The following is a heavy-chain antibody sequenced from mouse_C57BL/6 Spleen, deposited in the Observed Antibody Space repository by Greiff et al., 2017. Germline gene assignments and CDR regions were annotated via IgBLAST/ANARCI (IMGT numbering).Heavy chain of an antibody. CDR2: IYPGDGDT. CDR3: AKCPAQAYYFDY. Sequence: QVQLQQSGPELVKPGASVKISCKASGYAFSSSWMNWVKQRPGKGLEWIGRIYPGDGDTNYNGKFKGKATLTADKSSSTAYMQLSSLTSEDSAVYICAKCPAQAYYFDYWGQGTTLTVSS. D-gene: IGHD3-2*02. CDR1: GYAFSSSW. V-gene: IGHV1-82*01. J-gene: IGHJ2*01.